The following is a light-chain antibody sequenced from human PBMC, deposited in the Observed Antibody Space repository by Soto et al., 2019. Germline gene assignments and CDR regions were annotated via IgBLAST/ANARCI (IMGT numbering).Light chain of an antibody. J-gene: IGKJ1*01. CDR3: QQYKSWPPWT. Sequence: EIVMTQSPATLSVSPGERVTLSCRASHSVNIDLAWYQQRPGQAPRLLIYGASVRAPGIPARLSGSGSGTEFTLTTSSLQSADFAVYYCQQYKSWPPWTFGQGTKVEIK. CDR2: GAS. CDR1: HSVNID. V-gene: IGKV3-15*01.